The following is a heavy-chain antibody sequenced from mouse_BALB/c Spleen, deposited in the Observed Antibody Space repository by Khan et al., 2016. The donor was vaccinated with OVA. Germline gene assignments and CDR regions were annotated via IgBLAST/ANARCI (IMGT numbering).Heavy chain of an antibody. CDR1: GFSLTGYG. D-gene: IGHD2-4*01. J-gene: IGHJ4*01. CDR3: AREIYYDYAYYYAMDY. CDR2: IWGDGST. V-gene: IGHV2-6-7*01. Sequence: QVQLKESGPGLVAPSQSLSITCTVSGFSLTGYGVNCVRQPPGKGLEWLGMIWGDGSTDYNSALKSRLSISKDNSKSQVFLKMNSLHTDDTARYYCAREIYYDYAYYYAMDYWGQGTSVTVSS.